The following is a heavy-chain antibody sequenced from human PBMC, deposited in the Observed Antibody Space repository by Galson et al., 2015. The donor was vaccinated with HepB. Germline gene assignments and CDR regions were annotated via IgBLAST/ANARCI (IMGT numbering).Heavy chain of an antibody. V-gene: IGHV5-51*01. Sequence: QSGAEVKKPGESLKISCKGSGYNFINYWIGWVRQMPGKGLEWMGIIYPGDSDTRYRPSFRGQVTISADKSISTAYLQWSSPKASDTAMYYCARHRHGGYKNKGHADFDYWGQGTLVTVSS. CDR3: ARHRHGGYKNKGHADFDY. D-gene: IGHD5-24*01. J-gene: IGHJ4*02. CDR1: GYNFINYW. CDR2: IYPGDSDT.